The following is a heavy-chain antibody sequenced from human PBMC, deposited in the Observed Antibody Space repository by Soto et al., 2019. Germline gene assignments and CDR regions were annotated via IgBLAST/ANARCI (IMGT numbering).Heavy chain of an antibody. CDR2: INAGNGNT. CDR3: ARATAMVRDAFDI. D-gene: IGHD5-18*01. V-gene: IGHV1-3*01. Sequence: ASVKVSCKASGYTFTSYAMHWVRQAPGQRLEWMGWINAGNGNTKYSQKFQGRVTITRDTSASIAYMELSSLRSEDTAVYYCARATAMVRDAFDIWGQGTMVTVS. CDR1: GYTFTSYA. J-gene: IGHJ3*02.